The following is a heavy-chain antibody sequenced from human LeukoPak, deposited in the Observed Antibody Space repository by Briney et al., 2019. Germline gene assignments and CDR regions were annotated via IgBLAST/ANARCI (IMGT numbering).Heavy chain of an antibody. CDR1: GGSLSDYY. D-gene: IGHD6-6*01. J-gene: IGHJ4*02. Sequence: PSETLSLTCAVYGGSLSDYYWSWIRQSPGKGLEWIGEISHRGRTYYNLSLRSRLTILLDTSKKDFSLKVSSVTAADTAVYYCARWRIAALAFDYWGQGTLVTVSS. CDR3: ARWRIAALAFDY. V-gene: IGHV4-34*01. CDR2: ISHRGRT.